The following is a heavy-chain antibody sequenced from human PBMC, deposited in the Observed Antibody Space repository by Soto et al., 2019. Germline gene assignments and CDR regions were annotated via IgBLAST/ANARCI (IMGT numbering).Heavy chain of an antibody. Sequence: QVQLQESGPGLVKPSETLSLTCTVSGGSISSYYWSWIRQPPGKGLEWIGYIYYSGCTNYNPSLTTRATXXLETSTNQLSLKVSSVTAADAAVYYYARGLWSTDYWGQGTLVTVSS. D-gene: IGHD5-18*01. CDR1: GGSISSYY. V-gene: IGHV4-59*01. J-gene: IGHJ4*02. CDR2: IYYSGCT. CDR3: ARGLWSTDY.